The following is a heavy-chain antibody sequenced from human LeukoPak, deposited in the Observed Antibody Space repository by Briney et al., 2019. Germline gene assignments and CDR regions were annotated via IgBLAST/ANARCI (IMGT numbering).Heavy chain of an antibody. CDR1: GFTFSIYG. D-gene: IGHD3-9*01. V-gene: IGHV3-30*03. J-gene: IGHJ4*02. CDR2: ISYDGKNM. CDR3: ASYDILTGYHSPFDY. Sequence: GGTLRLSCAASGFTFSIYGMHGVRQAPGKGLEWVAVISYDGKNMYYADSVKGRFTISRDNSQNRLYLQMNSLRVEDTGVYYCASYDILTGYHSPFDYWRQGSLVTVSP.